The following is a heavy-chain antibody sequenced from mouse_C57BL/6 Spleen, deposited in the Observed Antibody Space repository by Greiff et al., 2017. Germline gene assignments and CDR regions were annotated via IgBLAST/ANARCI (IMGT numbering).Heavy chain of an antibody. J-gene: IGHJ4*01. V-gene: IGHV1-53*01. CDR3: ARGGTTVRSDYAIDY. CDR2: INPSNGGT. D-gene: IGHD1-1*01. CDR1: GYTFTTYW. Sequence: QVQLQQPGTELVKPGASVKLSCKASGYTFTTYWMHWVKQRPGQGLEWIGNINPSNGGTNYNEKFKSKATVTVDKSSSTAYMQLSSLTSEDSAVYYCARGGTTVRSDYAIDYWGQGTSVTVSS.